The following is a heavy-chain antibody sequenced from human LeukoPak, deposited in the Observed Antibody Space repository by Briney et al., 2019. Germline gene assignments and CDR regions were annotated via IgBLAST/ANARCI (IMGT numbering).Heavy chain of an antibody. V-gene: IGHV3-73*01. Sequence: GGSLKLSCAASGFTFSGSAMHWVRQASGKGLEWVGRIRSKANSYATAYAASVKGRFTISRDDSKNTAYLQMNSLKTEDTAVYYCMTSPVTYSSGCYPRDYWGQGTLVTVSS. CDR3: MTSPVTYSSGCYPRDY. D-gene: IGHD3-22*01. CDR1: GFTFSGSA. J-gene: IGHJ4*02. CDR2: IRSKANSYAT.